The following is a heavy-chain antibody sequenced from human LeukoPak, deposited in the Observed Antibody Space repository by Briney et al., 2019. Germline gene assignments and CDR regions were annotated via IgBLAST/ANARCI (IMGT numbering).Heavy chain of an antibody. CDR1: GGSFSGYY. J-gene: IGHJ5*02. V-gene: IGHV4-34*01. Sequence: SETLSLTCAVYGGSFSGYYWSWIRQPPGKGLEWIGEINHSGSTNYNPSLKSRVTISVDTSKNQFSLKLSSVTAADTAVYYCASFPGIAAAGTLWFGPWGQGTLVTVSS. CDR2: INHSGST. CDR3: ASFPGIAAAGTLWFGP. D-gene: IGHD6-13*01.